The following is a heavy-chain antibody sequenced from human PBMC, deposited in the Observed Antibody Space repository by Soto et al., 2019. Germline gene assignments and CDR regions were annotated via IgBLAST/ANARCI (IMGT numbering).Heavy chain of an antibody. CDR2: IYYSGST. CDR1: GDSISSSNYY. CDR3: ARVGGWYYFDY. D-gene: IGHD6-19*01. V-gene: IGHV4-39*07. Sequence: SETLSLTCTVSGDSISSSNYYWVWIRQPPGKGLEWIGSIYYSGSTNYNPSLKSRVTISVDTSKNQFSLKLSSVTAADTAVYYCARVGGWYYFDYWGQGTLVTVSS. J-gene: IGHJ4*02.